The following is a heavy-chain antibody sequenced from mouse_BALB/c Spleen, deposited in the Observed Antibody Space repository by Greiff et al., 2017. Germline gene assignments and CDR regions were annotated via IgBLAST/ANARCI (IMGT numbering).Heavy chain of an antibody. Sequence: EVQRVESGGGLVQPGGSLKLSCAASGFTFSSYTMSWVRQTPEKRLEWVAYISNGGGSTYYPDTVKGRFTISRDNAKNTLYLQMSSLKSEDTAMYYCARHAPRITTATRDYAMDYWGQGTSVTVSS. J-gene: IGHJ4*01. CDR1: GFTFSSYT. CDR3: ARHAPRITTATRDYAMDY. D-gene: IGHD1-2*01. CDR2: ISNGGGST. V-gene: IGHV5-12-2*01.